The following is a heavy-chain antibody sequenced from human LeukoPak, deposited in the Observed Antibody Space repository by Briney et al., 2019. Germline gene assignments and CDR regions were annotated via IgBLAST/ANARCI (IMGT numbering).Heavy chain of an antibody. V-gene: IGHV3-23*01. CDR3: AKRSGGPSPFDY. Sequence: GGTLRLSCAASGFTFSSYGMTWVRQAPGKGLEWVSDISGGGIRRDYADSVKGRFTISRDNSKNTLYLQMNSLRAEDTAVYFCAKRSGGPSPFDYWGQGTLVTVSS. CDR2: ISGGGIRR. D-gene: IGHD3-3*01. J-gene: IGHJ4*02. CDR1: GFTFSSYG.